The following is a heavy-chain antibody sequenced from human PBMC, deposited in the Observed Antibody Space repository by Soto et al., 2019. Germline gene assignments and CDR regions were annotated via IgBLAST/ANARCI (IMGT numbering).Heavy chain of an antibody. CDR3: VRGGGGGLFDP. CDR2: ISPGSRYP. CDR1: GLTFDDSY. Sequence: GGSLRLSCAGSGLTFDDSYMSWIGQAPGKGLEWLSYISPGSRYPAYADSVKGRFTISRDNAKRSLYLQMMSLTAEDTAIYYCVRGGGGGLFDPWGQGTMVTVSS. J-gene: IGHJ5*02. V-gene: IGHV3-11*06. D-gene: IGHD2-15*01.